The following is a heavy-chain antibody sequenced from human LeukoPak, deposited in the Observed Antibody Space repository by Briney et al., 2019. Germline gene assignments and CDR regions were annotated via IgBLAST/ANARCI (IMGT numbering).Heavy chain of an antibody. V-gene: IGHV3-23*01. CDR1: GFTFSSYA. D-gene: IGHD3-10*01. CDR2: ISGSGGTT. CDR3: AKGFSYASGSYPEY. Sequence: GGSLRLSCAASGFTFSSYAMSWVRQAPGKGLEWVSLISGSGGTTYYGDSVKGRFTISRDNSKNTLYLQMNSLRAEDTALYYCAKGFSYASGSYPEYWGQGSLVTVSS. J-gene: IGHJ4*02.